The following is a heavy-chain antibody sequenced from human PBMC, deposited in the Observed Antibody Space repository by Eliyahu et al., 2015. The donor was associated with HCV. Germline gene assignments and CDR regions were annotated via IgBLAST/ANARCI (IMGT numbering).Heavy chain of an antibody. Sequence: EVQLVESGGGLVQPGRSLRLSCAASGFTFDDYAMHWVRQAPGKGLXWVXGISWNSGYIGYADSVKGRFTISRDNAKNSLYMQMNSLRAEDTAMYYCVKGVTATVGDMDVWGQGTTVIVSS. V-gene: IGHV3-9*01. CDR1: GFTFDDYA. CDR3: VKGVTATVGDMDV. D-gene: IGHD3-16*01. CDR2: ISWNSGYI. J-gene: IGHJ6*02.